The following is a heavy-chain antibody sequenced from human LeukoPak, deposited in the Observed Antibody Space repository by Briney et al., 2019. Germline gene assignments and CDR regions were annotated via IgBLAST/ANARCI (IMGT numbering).Heavy chain of an antibody. D-gene: IGHD6-19*01. CDR3: ARGSPVYSSGWFDY. CDR1: GGSVSSDSYY. CDR2: IYYSGST. V-gene: IGHV4-61*01. Sequence: SETLSLTCTVSGGSVSSDSYYWSWIRQPPGKGLEWIGYIYYSGSTNYNPSLKSRVTISVDTSKNQFSLKLSSVTAADTAVYYCARGSPVYSSGWFDYWGQGTLVTVSS. J-gene: IGHJ4*02.